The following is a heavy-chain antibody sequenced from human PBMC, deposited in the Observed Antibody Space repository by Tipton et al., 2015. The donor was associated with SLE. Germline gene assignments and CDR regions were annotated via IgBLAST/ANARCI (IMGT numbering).Heavy chain of an antibody. V-gene: IGHV4-59*08. D-gene: IGHD3-16*01. CDR1: CGSISRYY. CDR2: MNCRGDT. Sequence: LRLSCTVSCGSISRYYWSWIRQPPGRGLEWIGSMNCRGDTNYNPSLESRGTIAVDTSKIHFSLHLISVTAADTSVYYCARQRAIGGKDYGMDVWGQGTTVTVSS. J-gene: IGHJ6*02. CDR3: ARQRAIGGKDYGMDV.